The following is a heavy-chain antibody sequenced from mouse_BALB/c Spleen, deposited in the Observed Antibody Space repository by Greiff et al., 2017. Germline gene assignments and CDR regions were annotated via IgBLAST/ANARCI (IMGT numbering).Heavy chain of an antibody. Sequence: EVKLQESGPGLVKPSQSLSLTCTVTGYSITSDYAWNWIRQFPGNKLEWMGYISYSGSTSYNPSLKSRISITRDTSKNQFFLQLNSVTTEDTATYYCSRYDRGYYAMDYWGQGTSVTVSS. CDR1: GYSITSDYA. CDR2: ISYSGST. D-gene: IGHD2-14*01. V-gene: IGHV3-2*02. J-gene: IGHJ4*01. CDR3: SRYDRGYYAMDY.